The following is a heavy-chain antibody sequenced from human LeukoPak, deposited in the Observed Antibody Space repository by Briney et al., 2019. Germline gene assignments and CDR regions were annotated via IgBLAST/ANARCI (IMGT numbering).Heavy chain of an antibody. V-gene: IGHV3-30*04. CDR2: ISYDGSNK. CDR3: ARATALVDY. Sequence: GGSLRLSCAASGFTFSSYAMHWVRQSPGKGLEWVAVISYDGSNKYYADSVKGRFTISRDNSKNTLYLQMNSLRAEDTAVYYCARATALVDYWGQGTLVTVSS. D-gene: IGHD5-18*01. J-gene: IGHJ4*02. CDR1: GFTFSSYA.